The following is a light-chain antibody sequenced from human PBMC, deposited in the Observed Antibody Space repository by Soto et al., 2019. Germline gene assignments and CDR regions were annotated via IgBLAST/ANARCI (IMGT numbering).Light chain of an antibody. J-gene: IGKJ1*01. CDR2: GAS. Sequence: DIQMTQSPPSLSASVGDRVTVTCRASQSITTNLNWYQQKPGRAPKLLIYGASSLQSGVPSRFSGSGSGTDFTLTITSLQPEDFATYICQQSYGTPWTFGQGTKVEIK. V-gene: IGKV1-39*01. CDR3: QQSYGTPWT. CDR1: QSITTN.